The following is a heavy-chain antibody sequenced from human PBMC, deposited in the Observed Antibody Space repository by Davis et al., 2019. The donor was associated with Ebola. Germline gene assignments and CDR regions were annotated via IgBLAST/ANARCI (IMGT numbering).Heavy chain of an antibody. CDR3: VKDDVTAGRFNY. D-gene: IGHD1-20*01. V-gene: IGHV4-39*01. J-gene: IGHJ4*02. CDR1: GGSVSSGAYY. CDR2: LYHSGST. Sequence: SETLSLTCTVSGGSVSSGAYYWGWIRQPPGKGLEWIGGLYHSGSTYYNPSLKSRVTLSADGSKNQLYLRLSSVTAADTAMYYCVKDDVTAGRFNYWGQGSLVTV.